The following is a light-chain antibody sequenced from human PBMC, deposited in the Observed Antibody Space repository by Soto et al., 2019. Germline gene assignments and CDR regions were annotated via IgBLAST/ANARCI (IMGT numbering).Light chain of an antibody. J-gene: IGLJ1*01. V-gene: IGLV2-11*01. CDR1: SSDVGGYNY. CDR2: DVS. CDR3: CSYAGSYNFYV. Sequence: QSPLTQPRSVSGSPGQSVTISCTGASSDVGGYNYVSWYQQHPGKAPKLMIYDVSKRPSGVPDRFSGSKSGNTASLTISGLQAEDEADYYCCSYAGSYNFYVFGTGTKVTVL.